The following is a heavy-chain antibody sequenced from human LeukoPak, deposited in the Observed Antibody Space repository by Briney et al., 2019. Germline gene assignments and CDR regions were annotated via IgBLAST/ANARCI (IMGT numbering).Heavy chain of an antibody. V-gene: IGHV1-8*01. CDR3: ARGFKGYYYYYGMDV. Sequence: ASVKVSCKASGYTFTSYDINWVRQATGQGLEWMGWMNPNSGNTGYAQKFQGRVTMTRNTSISTAYMELNSLRSEDTAVYYCARGFKGYYYYYGMDVWGQGTTVTVSS. CDR2: MNPNSGNT. CDR1: GYTFTSYD. J-gene: IGHJ6*02.